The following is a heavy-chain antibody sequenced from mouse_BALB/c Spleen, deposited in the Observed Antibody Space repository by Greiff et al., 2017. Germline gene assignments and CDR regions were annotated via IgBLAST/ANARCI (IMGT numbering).Heavy chain of an antibody. V-gene: IGHV8-8*01. D-gene: IGHD3-2*01. Sequence: QVTLKESGPGILQPSQTLSLTCSFSGFSLSTSGMGVGWIRQPSGKGLEWLAHIWWDDDKRYNPALKSRLTISKDTSSNQVFLKIASVDTADTATYYCARMRQLGLLWFAYWGQGTLVTVSA. CDR2: IWWDDDK. J-gene: IGHJ3*01. CDR3: ARMRQLGLLWFAY. CDR1: GFSLSTSGMG.